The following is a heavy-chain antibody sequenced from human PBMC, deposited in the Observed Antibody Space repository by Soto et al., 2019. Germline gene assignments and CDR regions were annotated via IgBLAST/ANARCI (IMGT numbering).Heavy chain of an antibody. J-gene: IGHJ4*02. CDR1: GFTVSSNY. Sequence: GGSLRLSCAASGFTVSSNYMSWVRQAPGKGLEWVSYISSSGSTIYYADSVKGRFTISRDNAKNSLYLQMNSLRAEDTAVYYCARVERGITIFGVVIPPFDYWGQGTLVTV. CDR2: ISSSGSTI. D-gene: IGHD3-3*01. CDR3: ARVERGITIFGVVIPPFDY. V-gene: IGHV3-11*01.